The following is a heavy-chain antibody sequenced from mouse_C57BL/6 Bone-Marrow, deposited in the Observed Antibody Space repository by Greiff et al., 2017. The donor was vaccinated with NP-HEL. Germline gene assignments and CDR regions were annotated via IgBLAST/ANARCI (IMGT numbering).Heavy chain of an antibody. D-gene: IGHD2-5*01. CDR3: ARKHEYSNLYYFDY. CDR2: INPNNGGT. CDR1: GYTFTDYY. Sequence: VQLQQSGPELVKPGASVKISCKASGYTFTDYYMNWVKQSHGKSLEWIGDINPNNGGTSYNQKFKGKATLTVDKSSSTAYMELRSLTSEDSAVYYCARKHEYSNLYYFDYWGQGTTLTVSS. V-gene: IGHV1-26*01. J-gene: IGHJ2*01.